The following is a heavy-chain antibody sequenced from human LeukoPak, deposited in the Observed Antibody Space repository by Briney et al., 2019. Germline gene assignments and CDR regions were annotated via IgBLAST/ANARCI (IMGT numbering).Heavy chain of an antibody. Sequence: GGSLRLSCAASGFTFSSYSMNWVRQAPGKGLEWVSSISSSSSYIYYADSVKGRFTISRDNAKSSLYLQMNSLRAEDTAVYYCARDDDSSGYYDAFDIWGQGTMVTVSS. CDR3: ARDDDSSGYYDAFDI. CDR1: GFTFSSYS. J-gene: IGHJ3*02. V-gene: IGHV3-21*01. D-gene: IGHD3-22*01. CDR2: ISSSSSYI.